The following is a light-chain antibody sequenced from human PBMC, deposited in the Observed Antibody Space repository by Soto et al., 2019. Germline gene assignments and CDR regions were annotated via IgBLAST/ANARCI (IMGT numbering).Light chain of an antibody. V-gene: IGKV1-39*01. Sequence: DIQMTQSPSSISASVGDRVTITLQASQDISNYLNWYQHKLRKDPKLLIYDAPSLQSGVPSRSSRRGSETDFTLTISSLQPEDLATYYCQQSYSLWTFGQATKVDI. CDR3: QQSYSLWT. CDR1: QDISNY. CDR2: DAP. J-gene: IGKJ1*01.